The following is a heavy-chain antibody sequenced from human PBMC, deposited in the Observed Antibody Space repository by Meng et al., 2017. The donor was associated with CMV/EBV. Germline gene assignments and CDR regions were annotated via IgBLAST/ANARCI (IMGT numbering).Heavy chain of an antibody. CDR3: ARRGGADY. CDR2: LYSGGST. Sequence: EVQLVESGGGLVQPGGSLGLSCAASGFTVSSNYMSWVRQAPGKGLEWVSVLYSGGSTYYADSVKGRFTISRDNSKNTLYLQMNSLRAEDTAVYYCARRGGADYWGQGTLVTVSS. J-gene: IGHJ4*02. D-gene: IGHD3-10*01. V-gene: IGHV3-66*04. CDR1: GFTVSSNY.